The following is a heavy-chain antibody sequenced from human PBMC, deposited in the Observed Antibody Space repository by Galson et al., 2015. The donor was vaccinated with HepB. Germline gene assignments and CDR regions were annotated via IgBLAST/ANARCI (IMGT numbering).Heavy chain of an antibody. D-gene: IGHD3-3*02. Sequence: SLRLSCAASGFIFSNYSMHWVRQAPGKGLEWVAGISYDGTNKYYADSVKGRFTISRDNSKNTLYLQMNSLRAEDTAVYYCARDLSGSSYCGIDVWGQGTPVTVSS. CDR3: ARDLSGSSYCGIDV. CDR1: GFIFSNYS. V-gene: IGHV3-30-3*01. J-gene: IGHJ6*02. CDR2: ISYDGTNK.